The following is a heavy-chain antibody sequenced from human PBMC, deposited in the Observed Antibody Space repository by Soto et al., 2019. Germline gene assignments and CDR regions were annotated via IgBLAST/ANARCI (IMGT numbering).Heavy chain of an antibody. Sequence: QVQLQQWGAGLLKPSETLSLTCAVYGGSFSGYYWSWIRQPPGKGLEYIGEINHSGSTNYNPSLKSRVTISVDTSKNQFSMKLISVTDADTAVYYCARSYGGNSGNFDLWGKGTLDTVSP. J-gene: IGHJ4*02. D-gene: IGHD4-17*01. CDR3: ARSYGGNSGNFDL. CDR2: INHSGST. V-gene: IGHV4-34*01. CDR1: GGSFSGYY.